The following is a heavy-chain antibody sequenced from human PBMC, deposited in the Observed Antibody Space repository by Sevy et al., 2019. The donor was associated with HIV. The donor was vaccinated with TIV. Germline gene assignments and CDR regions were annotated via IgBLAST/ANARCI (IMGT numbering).Heavy chain of an antibody. CDR1: GFTVSSNY. J-gene: IGHJ6*02. CDR2: IYSGGST. CDR3: AREVLRFLEWLPKPYYYYGMDV. Sequence: GGSLRLSCAASGFTVSSNYMSWVRQAPGKGLEWVSVIYSGGSTYYADSVKGRFTISRDNSKNTPYLQMNSLRAEETAVYYCAREVLRFLEWLPKPYYYYGMDVWGQGTTVTVSS. D-gene: IGHD3-3*01. V-gene: IGHV3-53*01.